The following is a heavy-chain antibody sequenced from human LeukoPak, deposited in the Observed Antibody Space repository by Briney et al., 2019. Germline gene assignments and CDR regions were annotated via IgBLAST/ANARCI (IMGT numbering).Heavy chain of an antibody. J-gene: IGHJ4*02. V-gene: IGHV3-7*03. CDR1: GFTFSGYG. Sequence: GGSLRLSCAVSGFTFSGYGMHWVRQAPGKGLEWVANIKEDGSEKYYVDSVKGRFTISRDNAKNSLYLQMNSLRAEDTVVYYCARDNRRRDDYWGQGTLVTVSS. CDR2: IKEDGSEK. CDR3: ARDNRRRDDY.